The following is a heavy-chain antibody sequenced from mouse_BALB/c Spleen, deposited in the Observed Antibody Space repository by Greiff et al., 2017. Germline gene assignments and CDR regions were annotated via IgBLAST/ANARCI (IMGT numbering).Heavy chain of an antibody. CDR2: IDPSDSET. CDR1: GYTFTSYW. V-gene: IGHV1-69*02. CDR3: ARAYYYGSSLDY. J-gene: IGHJ2*01. D-gene: IGHD1-1*01. Sequence: QVQLQQPGAELVKPGAPVKLSCKASGYTFTSYWMNWVKQRPGRGLEWIGRIDPSDSETHYNQKFKDKATLTVDKSSSTAYIQLSSLTSEDSAVYYCARAYYYGSSLDYWGQGTTLTVSS.